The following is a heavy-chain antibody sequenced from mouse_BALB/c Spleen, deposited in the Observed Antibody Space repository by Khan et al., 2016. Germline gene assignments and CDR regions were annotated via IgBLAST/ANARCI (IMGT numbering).Heavy chain of an antibody. D-gene: IGHD2-14*01. Sequence: EVQLPESGPGLVKPSQSLSLTCTVTGYSITSDYAWNWIRQFPGNKLEWMGYISYSGSTSYNPSLKSRISITRDTSKNQFFLQLNSVTTEDTATYYCARGRYRYPFAYWGQGTLVTVSA. V-gene: IGHV3-2*02. J-gene: IGHJ3*01. CDR1: GYSITSDYA. CDR3: ARGRYRYPFAY. CDR2: ISYSGST.